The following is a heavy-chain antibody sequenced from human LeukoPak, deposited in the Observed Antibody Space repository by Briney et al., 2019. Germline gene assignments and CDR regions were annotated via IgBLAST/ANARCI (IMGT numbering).Heavy chain of an antibody. CDR2: ISAYNGNT. CDR1: GYTFTSYG. D-gene: IGHD6-13*01. CDR3: ARDDSSSFGYYYYMDV. J-gene: IGHJ6*03. V-gene: IGHV1-18*01. Sequence: ASVKVSCKASGYTFTSYGISWVRQAPGQGLEWMGWISAYNGNTNYAQKLQGRVTMTTDTSTSTAYMELSSLRSEDTAMYYCARDDSSSFGYYYYMDVWGKGTTVTVSS.